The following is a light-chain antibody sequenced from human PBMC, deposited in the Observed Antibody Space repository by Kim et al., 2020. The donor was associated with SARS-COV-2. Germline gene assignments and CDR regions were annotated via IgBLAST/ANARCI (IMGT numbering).Light chain of an antibody. V-gene: IGLV3-19*01. CDR3: NSRDSNYNVV. CDR2: GKN. CDR1: SLRSYY. Sequence: SSELTQDPAVSVALGQTVRITCQGDSLRSYYATWYQQKPGQAPILVIYGKNNRPSGIPDRFSGSSSGNTASLTITGIQAGDEADYYCNSRDSNYNVVFGG. J-gene: IGLJ2*01.